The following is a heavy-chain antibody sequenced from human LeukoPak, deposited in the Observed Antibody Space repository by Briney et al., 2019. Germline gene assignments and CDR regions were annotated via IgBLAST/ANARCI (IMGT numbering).Heavy chain of an antibody. V-gene: IGHV4-39*01. CDR2: IYYSEST. CDR1: GGSISSSSYY. Sequence: SETLSLTCTVSGGSISSSSYYWVWIRQPPGKGLEWIGSIYYSESTYYNPSLKSRVTISVDTSKNQFSLKLSSVTAADTAVYYCARGYSSGWYGEYFQHWGQGTLVTVSS. J-gene: IGHJ1*01. CDR3: ARGYSSGWYGEYFQH. D-gene: IGHD6-19*01.